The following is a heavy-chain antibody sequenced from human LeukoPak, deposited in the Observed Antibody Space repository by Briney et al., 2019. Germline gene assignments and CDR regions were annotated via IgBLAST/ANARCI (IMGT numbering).Heavy chain of an antibody. CDR2: INPNSGGT. CDR3: ARGRADSSGYYGGRDWYFDL. Sequence: VASVKVSCKASGYTFTGYYMHWVRQAPGQGLEWMGWINPNSGGTNYAQKFQGRVTMTRDTSISTAYMELSSLRSEDTAVYYCARGRADSSGYYGGRDWYFDLWGRGTLVTVSS. J-gene: IGHJ2*01. CDR1: GYTFTGYY. V-gene: IGHV1-2*02. D-gene: IGHD3-22*01.